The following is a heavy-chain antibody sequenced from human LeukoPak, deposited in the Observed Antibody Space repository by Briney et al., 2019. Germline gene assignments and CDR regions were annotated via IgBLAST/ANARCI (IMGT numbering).Heavy chain of an antibody. Sequence: SETLSLTCTVSGGSISSSSYHWGWIRQPPGKGLEWIGEINHSGSTNYNPSLKSRVTISVDTSKNQFSLKLSSVTAADTAVYYCARVLYYYDSSGYTDAFDIWGQGTMVTVSS. CDR1: GGSISSSSYH. CDR2: INHSGST. D-gene: IGHD3-22*01. CDR3: ARVLYYYDSSGYTDAFDI. J-gene: IGHJ3*02. V-gene: IGHV4-39*07.